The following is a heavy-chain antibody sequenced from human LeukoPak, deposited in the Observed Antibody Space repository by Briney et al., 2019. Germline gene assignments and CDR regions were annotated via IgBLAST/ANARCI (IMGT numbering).Heavy chain of an antibody. V-gene: IGHV3-30-3*01. J-gene: IGHJ4*02. Sequence: GGSLRLSCAASGFTFSSYAMHWVRQAPGKGLEWVAVISYDGSNKYYADSVKGRFTISRDNSKNTLYLQMNSLRAEDTAVYYCARDAGGVLLEWSHFDYWGQGTLVTVSS. D-gene: IGHD3-3*01. CDR2: ISYDGSNK. CDR3: ARDAGGVLLEWSHFDY. CDR1: GFTFSSYA.